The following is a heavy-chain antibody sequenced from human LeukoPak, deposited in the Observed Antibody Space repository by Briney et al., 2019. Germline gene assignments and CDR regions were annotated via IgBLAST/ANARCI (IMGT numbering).Heavy chain of an antibody. CDR1: GGSFSGYY. D-gene: IGHD4-23*01. CDR2: INHSGST. Sequence: PSETLSLTCAVYGGSFSGYYWIWIRQPPGKGLEWIGEINHSGSTNYNPSLKSQVTISLDTSKNQLSLRLSSVTAADTAVYFCARAPYGGALDYWGQGTLVTVSS. V-gene: IGHV4-34*01. CDR3: ARAPYGGALDY. J-gene: IGHJ4*02.